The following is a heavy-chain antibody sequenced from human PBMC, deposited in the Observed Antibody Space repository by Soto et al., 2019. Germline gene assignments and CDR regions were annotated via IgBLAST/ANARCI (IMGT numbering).Heavy chain of an antibody. CDR1: GYTFTSYG. J-gene: IGHJ6*02. CDR3: ARVVTYDSSGYYYDYYYGMDV. D-gene: IGHD3-22*01. Sequence: ASVKVSCKASGYTFTSYGIIWVRQAPGQGLEWMGWISAYNGNTNYAQKLQGRVTMTTDTSTSTVYMELRSLRSDDTAVYYCARVVTYDSSGYYYDYYYGMDVWGQGTTVTV. V-gene: IGHV1-18*01. CDR2: ISAYNGNT.